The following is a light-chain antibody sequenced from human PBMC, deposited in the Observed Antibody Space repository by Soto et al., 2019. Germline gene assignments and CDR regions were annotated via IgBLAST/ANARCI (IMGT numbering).Light chain of an antibody. Sequence: EIVMTQSPATLSVSPGERATLSCRASQSISSNLAWYQQKPGQAPRLLMFRTSSRATGFPARFSGSGSGTEFNLTISSLLSEDFGVYHCQHYYTWPRATYGGGTKV. V-gene: IGKV3-15*01. J-gene: IGKJ4*01. CDR2: RTS. CDR1: QSISSN. CDR3: QHYYTWPRAT.